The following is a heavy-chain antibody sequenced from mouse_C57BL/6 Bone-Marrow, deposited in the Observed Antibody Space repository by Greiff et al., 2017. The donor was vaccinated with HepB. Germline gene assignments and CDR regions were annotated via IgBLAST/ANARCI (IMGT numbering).Heavy chain of an antibody. CDR2: ISSGGSYT. Sequence: EVMLVESGGDLVKPGGSLKLSCAASGFTFSSYGMSWVRQTPDKRLEWVATISSGGSYTYYPDSVKGRFTISRDNAKNTLYLQMSSLKSEDTAMYYCASLYYSNYLYYWGQGTTLTVS. CDR3: ASLYYSNYLYY. CDR1: GFTFSSYG. J-gene: IGHJ2*01. D-gene: IGHD2-5*01. V-gene: IGHV5-6*01.